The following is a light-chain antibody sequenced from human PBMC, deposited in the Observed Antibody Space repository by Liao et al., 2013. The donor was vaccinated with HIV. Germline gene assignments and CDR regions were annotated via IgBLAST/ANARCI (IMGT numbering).Light chain of an antibody. J-gene: IGLJ2*01. Sequence: SYELTQPPSVSVSPGQTARITCSGDALPKQYTYWYQQKPGQSPVMVISYDSDRPSGIPERFSGSNSGNTATLTISRVEAGDEAYYYCQAWDSSTVVFGGGTKLTVL. CDR3: QAWDSSTVV. V-gene: IGLV3-1*01. CDR1: ALPKQY. CDR2: YDS.